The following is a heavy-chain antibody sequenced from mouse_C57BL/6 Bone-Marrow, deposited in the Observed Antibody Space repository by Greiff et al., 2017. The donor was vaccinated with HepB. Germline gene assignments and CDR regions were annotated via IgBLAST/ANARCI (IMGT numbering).Heavy chain of an antibody. CDR2: IRSSSSYT. J-gene: IGHJ2*01. D-gene: IGHD4-1*01. CDR1: GFTFSSYG. Sequence: EVMLVESGGDLVKPGGSLKLSCAASGFTFSSYGMSWVRQTPDKRLEWVATIRSSSSYTYYPDSVKGRFTIYRDNAKNTQYLQMSSLKSEDTALYYCARHAGPHFDYWGQGTTLTVSS. CDR3: ARHAGPHFDY. V-gene: IGHV5-6*01.